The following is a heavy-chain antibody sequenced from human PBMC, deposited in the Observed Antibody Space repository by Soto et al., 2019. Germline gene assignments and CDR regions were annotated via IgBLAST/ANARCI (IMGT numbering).Heavy chain of an antibody. J-gene: IGHJ4*02. Sequence: SGGSLRLSCAASGFTFSSYEMNWVRQAPGKGLEWASYISSSASTIYYSESVKGRFTISRDNAKNSLYLQMNRVRAEATDAYYRAGAGREWNDLEYWGQGTLVTAS. CDR1: GFTFSSYE. CDR2: ISSSASTI. CDR3: AGAGREWNDLEY. D-gene: IGHD1-1*01. V-gene: IGHV3-48*03.